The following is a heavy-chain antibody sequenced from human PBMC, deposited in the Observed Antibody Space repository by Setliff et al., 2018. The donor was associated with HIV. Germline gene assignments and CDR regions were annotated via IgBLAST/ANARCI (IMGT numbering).Heavy chain of an antibody. CDR3: ARGVRGYGEIRYFFYYYYMDV. J-gene: IGHJ6*03. CDR2: FNHGRST. D-gene: IGHD3-9*01. V-gene: IGHV4-34*01. CDR1: GGSFSGYY. Sequence: SETLSLTCAVYGGSFSGYYWSWIRQPPGKGLEWIGEFNHGRSTNNNPSLKSRVTISGDTTKNQFSLKLSSVTAADTAVYYCARGVRGYGEIRYFFYYYYMDVWGKGTTVTVSS.